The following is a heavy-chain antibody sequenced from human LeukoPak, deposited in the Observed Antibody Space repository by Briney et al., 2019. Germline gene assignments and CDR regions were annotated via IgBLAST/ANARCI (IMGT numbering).Heavy chain of an antibody. CDR2: ISAYNGNT. CDR3: ARLKQTPYRYCSGGSCSGKGNWFDP. J-gene: IGHJ5*02. V-gene: IGHV1-18*01. Sequence: ASVKVSCEASGYTFTSYGISWVRQTPGQGLEWMGWISAYNGNTNYAQKLQGRVTMTTDTSTSTAYMELRSLRSDDTAVYYCARLKQTPYRYCSGGSCSGKGNWFDPWGQGTLVTVSS. CDR1: GYTFTSYG. D-gene: IGHD2-15*01.